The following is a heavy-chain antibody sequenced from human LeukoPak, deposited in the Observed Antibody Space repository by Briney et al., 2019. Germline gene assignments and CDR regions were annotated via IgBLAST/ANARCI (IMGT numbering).Heavy chain of an antibody. Sequence: PSETLSLTCTVSGGSISSSSYYWGWIRQPPGKGLEWIGRIYYSGSTYYNPSLKSRVTISVDTSKNQFSLKLSSVTAADTAVYYCARVLAPFLLQSGYYYYMDVWGKGTTVTVSS. CDR3: ARVLAPFLLQSGYYYYMDV. CDR2: IYYSGST. V-gene: IGHV4-39*07. D-gene: IGHD4-11*01. J-gene: IGHJ6*03. CDR1: GGSISSSSYY.